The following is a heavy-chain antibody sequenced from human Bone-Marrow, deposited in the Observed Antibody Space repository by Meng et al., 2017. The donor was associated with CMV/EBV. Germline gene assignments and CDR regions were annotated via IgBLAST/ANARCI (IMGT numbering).Heavy chain of an antibody. CDR3: ARVSARIAARNYYYYGMDV. CDR1: GFTFTHYF. CDR2: IIPIFGTA. J-gene: IGHJ6*02. V-gene: IGHV1-69*05. D-gene: IGHD6-6*01. Sequence: SVKVSCKTSGFTFTHYFLHWVRQAPGQGLEWMGGIIPIFGTANYAQKFQGRVTITTDESTSTAYMELSSLRSEDTAVYYCARVSARIAARNYYYYGMDVWGQGTTVTVSS.